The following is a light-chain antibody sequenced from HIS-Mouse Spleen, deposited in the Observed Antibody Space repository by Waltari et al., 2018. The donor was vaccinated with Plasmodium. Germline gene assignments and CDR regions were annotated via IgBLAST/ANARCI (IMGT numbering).Light chain of an antibody. J-gene: IGLJ2*01. V-gene: IGLV2-11*01. CDR2: DVR. Sequence: QSALTQPRSVSGSPGQSVTIPCTGTSSDVGGYNYVSCYQQHPGKAPQLMMYDVRKRPSGVPDRFSGSKSGNTASLTISGLQAEDEADYYCCSYAGSYTLVFGGGTKLTVL. CDR3: CSYAGSYTLV. CDR1: SSDVGGYNY.